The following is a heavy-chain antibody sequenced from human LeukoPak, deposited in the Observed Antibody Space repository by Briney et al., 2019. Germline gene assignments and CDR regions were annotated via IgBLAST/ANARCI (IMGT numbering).Heavy chain of an antibody. CDR2: INPNSGGT. CDR3: ARTRQLVYYYYYMDV. CDR1: GYTFTGYY. J-gene: IGHJ6*03. D-gene: IGHD6-13*01. V-gene: IGHV1-2*02. Sequence: ASVKVSCKASGYTFTGYYMHWVRQAPGQGLEWMGWINPNSGGTNYAQKFQGRVTMTRDTSISTAYMELTRLRSDDTAVYYCARTRQLVYYYYYMDVWGKGTTVTVSS.